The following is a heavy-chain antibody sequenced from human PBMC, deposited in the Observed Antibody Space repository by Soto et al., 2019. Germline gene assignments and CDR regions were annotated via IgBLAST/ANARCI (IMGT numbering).Heavy chain of an antibody. J-gene: IGHJ4*02. CDR3: ARLVGAYDSYFDH. Sequence: GESLKISCKASGYDFARTWIGWVRQLPGKGLDWLGIIYPGDPETRYSPSFRVQVTFSVDMSISTAYLQWSSLKTSDIAIYYCARLVGAYDSYFDHWGQGTRVTVSS. V-gene: IGHV5-51*01. CDR2: IYPGDPET. D-gene: IGHD5-12*01. CDR1: GYDFARTW.